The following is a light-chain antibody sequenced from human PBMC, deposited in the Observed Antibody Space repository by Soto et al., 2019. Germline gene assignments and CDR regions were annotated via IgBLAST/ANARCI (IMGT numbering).Light chain of an antibody. J-gene: IGKJ4*01. V-gene: IGKV3-15*01. CDR3: QQYDEWPLT. CDR2: DAF. CDR1: QNVKTR. Sequence: EKVMTQSPATLSVSPGERATLSCRASQNVKTRLAWYQQKPGQAPRLLIYDAFTSATGITARFSVSASGTEFTLTISSPQSEDFVVYYCQQYDEWPLTFGGGTKVEIK.